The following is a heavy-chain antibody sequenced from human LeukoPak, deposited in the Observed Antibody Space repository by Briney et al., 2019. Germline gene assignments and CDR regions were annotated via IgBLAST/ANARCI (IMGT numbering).Heavy chain of an antibody. CDR2: ISGSGGST. V-gene: IGHV3-23*01. CDR3: AKEGAAVPPGDAFDI. CDR1: GFTFSSYA. Sequence: GGSLRLSCAASGFTFSSYAMSWVRQASGKGLEWVSGISGSGGSTYYADSVKGRFTISRDNSKNTLFLQMNSLRAEDTAVYYCAKEGAAVPPGDAFDIWGQGTMATVSS. J-gene: IGHJ3*02. D-gene: IGHD1-26*01.